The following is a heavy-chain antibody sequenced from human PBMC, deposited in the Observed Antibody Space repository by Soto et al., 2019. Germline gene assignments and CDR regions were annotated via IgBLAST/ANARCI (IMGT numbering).Heavy chain of an antibody. CDR2: IYPGDSDT. Sequence: GESLKISCKGSGYSFTSYWIGWVRQMLGKGLEWMGIIYPGDSDTRYSPSFQGQVTISADKSISTAYLQWSSLKASDTAMYYCARASDSSGSLFDYWGQGTLVTVSS. V-gene: IGHV5-51*01. CDR3: ARASDSSGSLFDY. J-gene: IGHJ4*02. D-gene: IGHD3-22*01. CDR1: GYSFTSYW.